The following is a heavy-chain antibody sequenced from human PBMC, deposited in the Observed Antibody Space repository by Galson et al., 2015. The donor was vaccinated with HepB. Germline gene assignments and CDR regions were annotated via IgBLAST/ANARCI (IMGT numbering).Heavy chain of an antibody. CDR2: RDHTGST. D-gene: IGHD1-26*01. Sequence: SETLSLTCTVYDGSFTAYYWTWIRRSPGKGLEWIGIRDHTGSTNYNPSLKSRVTISVDTSKNHLSLTLTSVTPADTALYYCARSKYRTSGRYYEDWGQGTPVTVSS. CDR3: ARSKYRTSGRYYED. V-gene: IGHV4-34*01. CDR1: DGSFTAYY. J-gene: IGHJ4*02.